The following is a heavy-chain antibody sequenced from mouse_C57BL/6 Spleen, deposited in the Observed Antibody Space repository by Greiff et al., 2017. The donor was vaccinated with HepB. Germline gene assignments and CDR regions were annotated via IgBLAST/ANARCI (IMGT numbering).Heavy chain of an antibody. CDR2: IDPKSGGT. Sequence: VKLQQPGAELVKPGASVKLSCKASGYTFTSYWMHWVKQRPGRGLEGIGRIDPKSGGTKYNEKFKRKATLTVDKPSSTAYMQLSSLTSEDSAVYYCARGGNYDYVGPCYAMDYWGQGTSVTVSS. V-gene: IGHV1-72*01. J-gene: IGHJ4*01. CDR1: GYTFTSYW. D-gene: IGHD2-4*01. CDR3: ARGGNYDYVGPCYAMDY.